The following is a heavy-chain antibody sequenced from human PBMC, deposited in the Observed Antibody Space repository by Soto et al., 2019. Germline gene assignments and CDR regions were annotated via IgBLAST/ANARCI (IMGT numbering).Heavy chain of an antibody. D-gene: IGHD3-22*01. CDR2: ILVGSGNT. CDR1: GFTFTTSA. CDR3: ATAPYYYDSSGYYFDY. J-gene: IGHJ4*02. V-gene: IGHV1-58*01. Sequence: QMQLVQSGPEVKKPGTSVKVSCKASGFTFTTSAAQWVRQARGQRLEWIGWILVGSGNTNYAQKFQERVTITRDMSTSTAYMELSSLRSEDTAVYYCATAPYYYDSSGYYFDYWGQGTLVTVSS.